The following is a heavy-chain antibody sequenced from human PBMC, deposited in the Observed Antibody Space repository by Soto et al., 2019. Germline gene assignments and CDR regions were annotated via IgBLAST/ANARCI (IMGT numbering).Heavy chain of an antibody. D-gene: IGHD3-22*01. Sequence: SETLSLTCTVSGGSITDYSWVWIRQPAGKGLEWIGRIFSSGSTNYNPSLKGRITMSLDTSKNQFSLKLNSATATDTAVYYCAKDHSGSVGYDSSGYYFHWGQGTLVTVSS. J-gene: IGHJ4*02. CDR3: AKDHSGSVGYDSSGYYFH. V-gene: IGHV4-4*07. CDR2: IFSSGST. CDR1: GGSITDYS.